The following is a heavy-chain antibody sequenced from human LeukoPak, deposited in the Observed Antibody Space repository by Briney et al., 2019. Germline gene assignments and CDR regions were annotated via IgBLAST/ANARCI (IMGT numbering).Heavy chain of an antibody. CDR2: VYSNGRP. J-gene: IGHJ4*02. Sequence: AETLSLTCTVSGASISGTTYYWGGVRQPGGKGVEWIGTVYSNGRPYYHPAGKSQITRKVNTTKSQFVLNVTSLTAADTAVYYCSRARAPVVIDVGYWGQGNLVTVAS. CDR3: SRARAPVVIDVGY. D-gene: IGHD3-22*01. CDR1: GASISGTTYY. V-gene: IGHV4-39*01.